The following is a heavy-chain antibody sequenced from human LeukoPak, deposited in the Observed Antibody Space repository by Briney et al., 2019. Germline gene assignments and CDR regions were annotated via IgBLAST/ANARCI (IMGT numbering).Heavy chain of an antibody. V-gene: IGHV4-4*07. J-gene: IGHJ5*02. D-gene: IGHD1-26*01. CDR2: IYSSGVS. CDR3: AREGGTYPNWFYP. Sequence: SETLSLTCTVSGGSISGYYCNLIRQPAGKGLEWIGRIYSSGVSNYNPSLKSRVTMSVDTSKNQFSLKLSSVTAADTAVYYCAREGGTYPNWFYPWGQGTLVTVSS. CDR1: GGSISGYY.